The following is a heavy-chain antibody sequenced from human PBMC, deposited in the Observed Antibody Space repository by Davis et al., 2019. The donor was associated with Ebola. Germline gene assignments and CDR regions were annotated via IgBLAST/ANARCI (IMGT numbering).Heavy chain of an antibody. CDR1: GGSISSGGYS. Sequence: PSETLSLTCAVSGGSISSGGYSWSWIRQPPGKGLEWIGYIYHSGSTYYNPSLKSRVTISVDRSKNQFSLKLSSVTAADTAVYYCARGPRCSSTSCYKGWFDPWGQGTLVTVSS. CDR3: ARGPRCSSTSCYKGWFDP. D-gene: IGHD2-2*02. CDR2: IYHSGST. V-gene: IGHV4-30-2*01. J-gene: IGHJ5*02.